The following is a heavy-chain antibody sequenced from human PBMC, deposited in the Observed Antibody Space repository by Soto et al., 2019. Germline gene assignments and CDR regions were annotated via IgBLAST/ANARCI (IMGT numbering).Heavy chain of an antibody. J-gene: IGHJ5*02. CDR3: VRRVASGHRSWFDP. V-gene: IGHV1-8*01. CDR1: EDTFTHYD. D-gene: IGHD2-21*01. CDR2: MNPNTGNI. Sequence: QVELVQSGAEVKKPGASVRVSCQASEDTFTHYDLNWVRQATGQGLEWMGRMNPNTGNIDYAHKFQGRVTMTRDTSTRTVYMELSSLRSDDTAVYYCVRRVASGHRSWFDPWGQGTLVTVSS.